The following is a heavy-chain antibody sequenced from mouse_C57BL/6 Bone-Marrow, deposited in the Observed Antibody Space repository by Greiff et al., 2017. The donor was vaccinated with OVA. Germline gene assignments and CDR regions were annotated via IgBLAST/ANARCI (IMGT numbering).Heavy chain of an antibody. J-gene: IGHJ4*01. CDR3: ARDNYRSDDDAMDY. V-gene: IGHV5-4*01. CDR2: ISDGGSYT. Sequence: EVMLVESGGGLVKPGGSLKLSCAASGFTFSSYAMSWVRQTPEKRLEWVATISDGGSYTYYPDNVKGRFTISRDNAKNNLYLQMSHLKSEDTAMYYCARDNYRSDDDAMDYWGQGTSVTVSS. CDR1: GFTFSSYA. D-gene: IGHD1-1*01.